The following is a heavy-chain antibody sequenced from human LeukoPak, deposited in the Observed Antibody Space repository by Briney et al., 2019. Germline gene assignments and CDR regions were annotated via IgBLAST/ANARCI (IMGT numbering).Heavy chain of an antibody. Sequence: GASVKVSCKASGYTFTSYGISWVRQAPGQGLEWMGGIIPIFGTANYAQKFQGRVTITADESTSTAYMELSSLRSEDTAVYYCAGDSSGYYYYYYMDVWGKGTTVTVSS. CDR2: IIPIFGTA. V-gene: IGHV1-69*13. CDR1: GYTFTSYG. D-gene: IGHD3-22*01. CDR3: AGDSSGYYYYYYMDV. J-gene: IGHJ6*03.